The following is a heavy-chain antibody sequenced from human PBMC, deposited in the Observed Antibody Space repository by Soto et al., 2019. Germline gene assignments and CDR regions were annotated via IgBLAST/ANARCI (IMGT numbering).Heavy chain of an antibody. D-gene: IGHD6-13*01. J-gene: IGHJ5*02. Sequence: SETLSLTCTVSGGSISSHYWSWVRQAPGKGLEWIGHIYYRGSTTYNPSLRSRSTISVDTSNNQSSLKLSSVTAADTAVYYCARGLIAAAVLFDPWGQGTLVTVSS. CDR2: IYYRGST. V-gene: IGHV4-59*11. CDR1: GGSISSHY. CDR3: ARGLIAAAVLFDP.